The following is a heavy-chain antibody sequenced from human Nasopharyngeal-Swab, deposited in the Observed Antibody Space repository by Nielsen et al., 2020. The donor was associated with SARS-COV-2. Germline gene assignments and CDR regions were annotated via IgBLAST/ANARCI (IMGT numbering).Heavy chain of an antibody. J-gene: IGHJ6*02. Sequence: GESLKISCAASGFTFSSYAMSWVRQAPGKGLEWVSAISGSGGSTYYADSVKGRFTISRDNSKNTLYLQMNSLRAEDTAVYYCAREDYGGNLALGYYYDGMDVWGQGTTVTVSS. V-gene: IGHV3-23*01. CDR3: AREDYGGNLALGYYYDGMDV. CDR2: ISGSGGST. D-gene: IGHD4-23*01. CDR1: GFTFSSYA.